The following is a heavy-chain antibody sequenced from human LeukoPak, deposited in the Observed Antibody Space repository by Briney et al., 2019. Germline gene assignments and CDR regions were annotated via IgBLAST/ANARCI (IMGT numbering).Heavy chain of an antibody. Sequence: GGSLILSCAASGFTFSSYWMAWVRQTPGRGLEWVANIKEDGSQKYYVDSVKGRFTISRDNAKNSLHLQMDNLGAEDTAVYYCVRGFAAYWGQGTLVTVSS. D-gene: IGHD2-15*01. CDR1: GFTFSSYW. J-gene: IGHJ4*02. CDR3: VRGFAAY. CDR2: IKEDGSQK. V-gene: IGHV3-7*01.